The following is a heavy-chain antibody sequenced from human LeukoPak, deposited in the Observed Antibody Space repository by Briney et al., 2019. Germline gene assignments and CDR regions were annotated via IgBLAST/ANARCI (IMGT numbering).Heavy chain of an antibody. J-gene: IGHJ4*02. CDR2: IIPIFGTA. D-gene: IGHD6-13*01. V-gene: IGHV1-69*06. CDR1: GGTFSSYA. Sequence: ASVKVSCKASGGTFSSYAISWVRQAPGQGLEWMGGIIPIFGTANYAQKFQGRVTITADKSTSTAYMELSSLRSEDTAVYYCARGRSPGYSSSWYDYWGQGTLVTVSS. CDR3: ARGRSPGYSSSWYDY.